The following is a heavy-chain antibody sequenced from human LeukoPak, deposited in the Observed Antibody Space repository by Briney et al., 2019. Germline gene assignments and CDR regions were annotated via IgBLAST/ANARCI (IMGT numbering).Heavy chain of an antibody. V-gene: IGHV3-7*01. CDR1: GFTFSSYA. J-gene: IGHJ5*02. CDR3: ARGKAVYCSGSGCYWFDP. D-gene: IGHD2-15*01. CDR2: IKEDGSEK. Sequence: GGSLRLSCAASGFTFSSYAMYWVRQAPGKGLEWVANIKEDGSEKYYVDSLKGRFTISRDNAKNSLYLQMNSLRAEDTAVYYCARGKAVYCSGSGCYWFDPWGQGTLVTVSS.